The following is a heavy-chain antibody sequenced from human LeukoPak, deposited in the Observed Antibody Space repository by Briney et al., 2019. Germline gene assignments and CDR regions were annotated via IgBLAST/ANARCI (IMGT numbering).Heavy chain of an antibody. CDR2: SSNRSNPI. Sequence: PRGSLRLSCAASGFTLSRYSMNWVRQAPGQGVEWISYSSNRSNPIYYTDSVKSRCTISRDNANNALYRQMNSLGGEYTSLYYCARFPYSTGACYYWGQGTVVSVSS. CDR1: GFTLSRYS. D-gene: IGHD6-19*01. CDR3: ARFPYSTGACYY. J-gene: IGHJ4*02. V-gene: IGHV3-48*01.